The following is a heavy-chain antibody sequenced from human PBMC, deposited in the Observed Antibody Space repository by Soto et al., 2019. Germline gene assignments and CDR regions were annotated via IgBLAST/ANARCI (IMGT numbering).Heavy chain of an antibody. J-gene: IGHJ4*02. CDR2: ISATGGST. D-gene: IGHD3-16*01. CDR3: AKGPPLGEWPPRGFDY. Sequence: EVQLLESGGGLVQPGGSLRLSCAASGFTFSNYALNWVRQAPGKGLEWVSLISATGGSTYYADSVQGRFTISRDNSKNTLYLQMNSLRVEDTAVYYCAKGPPLGEWPPRGFDYWGQGTLVTVSS. CDR1: GFTFSNYA. V-gene: IGHV3-23*01.